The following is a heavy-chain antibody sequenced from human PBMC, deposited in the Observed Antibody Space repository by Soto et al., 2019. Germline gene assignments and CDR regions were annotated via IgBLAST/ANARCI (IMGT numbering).Heavy chain of an antibody. D-gene: IGHD3-10*01. CDR1: GDSVSLSY. CDR3: ARFGDLSYFDY. CDR2: IYSGGSP. J-gene: IGHJ4*02. Sequence: QVQLQESGPGLVKPSETLSLTCTVSGDSVSLSYWSWIRQPPGKGLEWIGYIYSGGSPKYNPSLKXGVTMSVDTSNNQFSLNLSSVTAADTAVYYCARFGDLSYFDYWGQGTLVTVSS. V-gene: IGHV4-59*08.